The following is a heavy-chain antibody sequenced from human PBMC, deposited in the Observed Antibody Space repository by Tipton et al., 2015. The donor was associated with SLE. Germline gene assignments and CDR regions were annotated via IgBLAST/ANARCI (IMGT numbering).Heavy chain of an antibody. CDR1: GGSISSYY. Sequence: TLSLTCTVSGGSISSYYWSWIRQPPGKGLEWIGYIYYSGSTNYNPSLKSRVTISVDTSKNQFSLKLSSVTAADTAVYYCARGMGSHGSGSFDYWGQGTLVTVSS. J-gene: IGHJ4*02. V-gene: IGHV4-59*01. CDR2: IYYSGST. CDR3: ARGMGSHGSGSFDY. D-gene: IGHD3-10*01.